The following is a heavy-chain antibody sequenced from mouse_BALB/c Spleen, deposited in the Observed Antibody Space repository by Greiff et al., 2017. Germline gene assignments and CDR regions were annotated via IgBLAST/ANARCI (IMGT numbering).Heavy chain of an antibody. V-gene: IGHV1-54*01. J-gene: IGHJ4*01. Sequence: QVQLQQSGAELVRPGTSVKVSCKASGYAFTNYLIEWVKQRPGQGLEWIGVINPGSGGTNYNEKFKGKATLTADKSSSTAYMQLSSLTSDDSAVYFCARSGGNYVENAMDYWGQGTSVTVSS. CDR2: INPGSGGT. D-gene: IGHD2-1*01. CDR3: ARSGGNYVENAMDY. CDR1: GYAFTNYL.